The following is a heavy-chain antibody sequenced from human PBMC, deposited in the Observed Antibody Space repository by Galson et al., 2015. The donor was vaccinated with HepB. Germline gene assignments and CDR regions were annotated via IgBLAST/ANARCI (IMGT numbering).Heavy chain of an antibody. CDR3: ARDRDRTTFFFDH. Sequence: SLRLSCAASGFTFSTHDIHWVRQAPGKGLEWVAVFWNERDSEYYADSVNGRFTVSRDISKNTLYLEMNSLRAEDTAVYYCARDRDRTTFFFDHWGQGTLVTVSS. D-gene: IGHD2/OR15-2a*01. V-gene: IGHV3-33*01. J-gene: IGHJ4*02. CDR2: FWNERDSE. CDR1: GFTFSTHD.